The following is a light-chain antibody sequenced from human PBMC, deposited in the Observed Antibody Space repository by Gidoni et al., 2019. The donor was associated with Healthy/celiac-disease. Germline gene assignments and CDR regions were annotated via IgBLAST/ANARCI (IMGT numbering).Light chain of an antibody. CDR1: QSVSSY. J-gene: IGKJ1*01. V-gene: IGKV3-11*01. Sequence: EIVLTQSPATLSFSPGERATRSCRASQSVSSYLTWYQQKPGQSPRLLIYDASNRATGIPARFSGSGSGTDFTLTISSLEPEDFAFYYCQQRSNWWTFXXXTKVEIK. CDR3: QQRSNWWT. CDR2: DAS.